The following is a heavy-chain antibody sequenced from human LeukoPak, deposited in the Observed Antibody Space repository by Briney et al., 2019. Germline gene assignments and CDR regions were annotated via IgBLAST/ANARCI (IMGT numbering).Heavy chain of an antibody. Sequence: SETLSLTCAVYGGSFSGYYWSWIRQPPGKGLEWIGYIYYSGSTNYNPSLKSRVTISVDTSKNQFSLKLSSVTAADTAVYYCARNVYYYYYMDVWGKGTTVTVSS. V-gene: IGHV4-59*01. CDR3: ARNVYYYYYMDV. J-gene: IGHJ6*03. CDR1: GGSFSGYY. CDR2: IYYSGST.